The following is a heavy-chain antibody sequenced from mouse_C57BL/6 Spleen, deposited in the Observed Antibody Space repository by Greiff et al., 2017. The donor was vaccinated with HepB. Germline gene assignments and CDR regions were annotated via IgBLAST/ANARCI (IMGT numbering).Heavy chain of an antibody. J-gene: IGHJ3*01. V-gene: IGHV5-4*01. CDR1: GFTFSSYA. CDR2: ISDGGSYT. D-gene: IGHD2-5*01. Sequence: DVMLVESGGGLVKPGGSLKLSCAASGFTFSSYAMSWVRQTPEKRLEWVATISDGGSYTYYPDNVKGRFTISRDNAKNNLYLQMSHLKSEDTAMYYCARDRDSNYVLFAYWGQGTLVTVSA. CDR3: ARDRDSNYVLFAY.